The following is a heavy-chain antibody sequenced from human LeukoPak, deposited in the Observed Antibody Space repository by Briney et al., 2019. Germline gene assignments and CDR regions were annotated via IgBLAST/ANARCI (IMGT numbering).Heavy chain of an antibody. V-gene: IGHV4-59*01. J-gene: IGHJ4*02. CDR1: GASISNYY. CDR3: AGDTAGFDS. Sequence: PSETLSLTCTVSGASISNYYWNWIRQPPGKGLEWIGSILHSGSTNYNPSLKSRVSISVDTSKNQFSLKLRSVTAADTAVYYCAGDTAGFDSWGQGTLVTVSS. D-gene: IGHD3-10*01. CDR2: ILHSGST.